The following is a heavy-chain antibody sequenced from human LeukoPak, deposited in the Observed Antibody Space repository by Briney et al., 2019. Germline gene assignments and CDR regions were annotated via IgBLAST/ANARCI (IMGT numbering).Heavy chain of an antibody. J-gene: IGHJ4*02. Sequence: GGSLRLSCIASGFTFSNYFMSWVRQSPGKGLEWVSSISGSGGKTYYTDSVKGRFTISRDNSKNMLYLQMNSLRAEDTAVYYCAKDVGKWESLHFFDYWGQGTLVTVSS. CDR2: ISGSGGKT. CDR1: GFTFSNYF. D-gene: IGHD1-26*01. CDR3: AKDVGKWESLHFFDY. V-gene: IGHV3-23*01.